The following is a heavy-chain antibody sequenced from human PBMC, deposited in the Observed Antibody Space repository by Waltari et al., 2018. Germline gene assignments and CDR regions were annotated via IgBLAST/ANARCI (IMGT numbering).Heavy chain of an antibody. CDR2: INHSGST. Sequence: QVQLQQWGAGLLKPSATLSLNCGVYGGSFSCYYWSWLRQPPGKGLEWIGEINHSGSTNYHPSLKSRVTMSVDTSKNQFSLKLSSVTAADTAVYYCARGRVEGYDYIWGSYPYNWFDPWGQGTLVTVSS. CDR1: GGSFSCYY. CDR3: ARGRVEGYDYIWGSYPYNWFDP. V-gene: IGHV4-34*01. D-gene: IGHD3-16*02. J-gene: IGHJ5*02.